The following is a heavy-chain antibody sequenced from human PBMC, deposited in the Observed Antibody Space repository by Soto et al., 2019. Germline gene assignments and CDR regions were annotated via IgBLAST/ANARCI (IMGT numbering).Heavy chain of an antibody. D-gene: IGHD3-10*01. Sequence: PSETLSLTCTVSGGSISSYYWSLIRQPPGKGLEWIGYIYYSGSTNYNPSLKSRVTISVDTYKNQFSLKLSSVTAADTAVYYCARDTSGGYFDYWGQGTLVTVSS. V-gene: IGHV4-59*01. CDR1: GGSISSYY. J-gene: IGHJ4*02. CDR2: IYYSGST. CDR3: ARDTSGGYFDY.